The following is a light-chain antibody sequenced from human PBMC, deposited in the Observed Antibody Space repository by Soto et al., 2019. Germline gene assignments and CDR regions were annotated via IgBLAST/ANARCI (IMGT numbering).Light chain of an antibody. CDR3: CSDAGSYTWV. CDR1: SSDVGGYNY. J-gene: IGLJ3*02. Sequence: ALTQPRSVSGSPGQSVTISCTGTSSDVGGYNYVSWYQQHPGKAPKLMSYDVSKRLSGVPHRFSGSKSGNTASLTISGLQAEDEADYYCCSDAGSYTWVFGGGTKLTVL. V-gene: IGLV2-11*01. CDR2: DVS.